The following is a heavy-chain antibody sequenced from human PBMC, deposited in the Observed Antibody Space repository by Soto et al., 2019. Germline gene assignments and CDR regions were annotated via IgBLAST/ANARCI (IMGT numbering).Heavy chain of an antibody. J-gene: IGHJ5*02. V-gene: IGHV3-23*01. Sequence: EVQLLESGGGLVQPGGSLRLSCAASGFTFSSYAMSWVRQAPGKGLEWVSAISGSGGSTYYADSVKGRFTISRDNSKNTLYLQMNRLRAEDTAVYYCAKDSTWSGYPNWFDPWGQGTLVTVSS. CDR3: AKDSTWSGYPNWFDP. CDR1: GFTFSSYA. CDR2: ISGSGGST. D-gene: IGHD3-3*01.